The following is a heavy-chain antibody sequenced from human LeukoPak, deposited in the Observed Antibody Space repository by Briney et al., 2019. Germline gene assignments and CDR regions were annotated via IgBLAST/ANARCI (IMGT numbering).Heavy chain of an antibody. J-gene: IGHJ4*02. CDR3: ARESTEERPGC. D-gene: IGHD1-1*01. V-gene: IGHV3-7*01. CDR2: MDQEGSEE. CDR1: GFTLSDYW. Sequence: GGSLRLSCAASGFTLSDYWMSWVRQAPGKGLEWVANMDQEGSEENYVDSVKGRFTISRDDAKNSLYLQMSSLRAEDTAVYYCARESTEERPGCWGQGTLVTVSS.